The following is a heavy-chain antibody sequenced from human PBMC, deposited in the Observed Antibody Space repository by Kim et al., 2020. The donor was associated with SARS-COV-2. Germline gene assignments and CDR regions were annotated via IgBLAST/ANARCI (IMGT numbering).Heavy chain of an antibody. Sequence: SETLSLTCTVSGGSISSSSYYWGWIRQPPGKGLEWIGSIYYSGSTYYNPSLKSRVTISVDTSKNQFSLKLSSVTAADTAVYYCARRHWNPSYYYYGMDVWGQGTTVTVSS. D-gene: IGHD1-1*01. CDR2: IYYSGST. V-gene: IGHV4-39*01. CDR3: ARRHWNPSYYYYGMDV. CDR1: GGSISSSSYY. J-gene: IGHJ6*02.